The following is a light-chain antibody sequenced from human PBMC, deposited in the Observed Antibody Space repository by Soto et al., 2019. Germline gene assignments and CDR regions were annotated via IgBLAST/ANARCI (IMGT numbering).Light chain of an antibody. CDR3: QQYDTYST. V-gene: IGKV3-20*01. CDR1: QSVSNDY. Sequence: EIDLTQSPGTLSLSPGDRATLSCRAIQSVSNDYVAWAQQKPGQAPRLLIYGASTRATGIPARFSGSGSGTEFTLTISSLQPDDFATYYCQQYDTYSTFGQGTKVDIK. CDR2: GAS. J-gene: IGKJ1*01.